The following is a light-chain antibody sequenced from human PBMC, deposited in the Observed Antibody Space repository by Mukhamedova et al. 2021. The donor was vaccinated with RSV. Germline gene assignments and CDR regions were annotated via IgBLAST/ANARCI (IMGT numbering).Light chain of an antibody. Sequence: GERATLSCRASQSVSSSSLAWYQQKPGQAPRLLIYSASSRATGIPDRFRGSGSGPDFTLTINRLEPEDFAVYYCQQYGSSPRTFGQ. CDR3: QQYGSSPRT. CDR1: QSVSSSS. J-gene: IGKJ1*01. V-gene: IGKV3-20*01. CDR2: SAS.